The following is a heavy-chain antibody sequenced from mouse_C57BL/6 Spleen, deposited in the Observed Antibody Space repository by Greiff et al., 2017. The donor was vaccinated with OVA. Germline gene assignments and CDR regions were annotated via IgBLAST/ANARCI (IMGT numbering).Heavy chain of an antibody. Sequence: VQLQQSGPELVKPGASVKISCKASGYAFSSSWMNWVKQRPGKGLEWIGRIYPGDGDTNYNGKFKGKATLTADKSSSTAYMQLSSLTSEDSAVYFCARSGGNPTSFAYWGQGTLVTVSA. CDR2: IYPGDGDT. D-gene: IGHD5-5*01. CDR3: ARSGGNPTSFAY. CDR1: GYAFSSSW. J-gene: IGHJ3*01. V-gene: IGHV1-82*01.